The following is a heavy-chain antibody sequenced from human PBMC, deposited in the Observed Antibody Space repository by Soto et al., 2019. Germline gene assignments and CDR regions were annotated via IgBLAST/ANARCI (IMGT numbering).Heavy chain of an antibody. Sequence: ETLSLTCTVSGGSISSYYWSWIRQPAGKGLEWIGRIYTSGSTNYNPSLKSRVTMSVDTSKNQFSLKLSSVTAADTAVYYCARGGSSSWYPDYYYYYGMDVWGQGTTVTVSS. CDR3: ARGGSSSWYPDYYYYYGMDV. J-gene: IGHJ6*02. CDR1: GGSISSYY. V-gene: IGHV4-4*07. D-gene: IGHD6-13*01. CDR2: IYTSGST.